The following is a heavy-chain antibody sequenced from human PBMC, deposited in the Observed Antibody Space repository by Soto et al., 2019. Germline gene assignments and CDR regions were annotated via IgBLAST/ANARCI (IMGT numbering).Heavy chain of an antibody. D-gene: IGHD3-3*01. CDR2: IYYSGST. V-gene: IGHV4-59*08. CDR1: GGSISSYY. CDR3: ARHLGRNTYYDFWSGYYPPGYYYYYMDV. J-gene: IGHJ6*03. Sequence: SETLSLTCTVSGGSISSYYWSWIRQPPGKGLEWIGYIYYSGSTNYNPSLKSRVTISVDTSKNQFSLKLSSVTAADTAVYYCARHLGRNTYYDFWSGYYPPGYYYYYMDVWGKGTTVTVSS.